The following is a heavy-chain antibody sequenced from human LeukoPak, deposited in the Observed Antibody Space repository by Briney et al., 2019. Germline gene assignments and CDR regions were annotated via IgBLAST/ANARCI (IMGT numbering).Heavy chain of an antibody. Sequence: GGSLRLSCAASGFSVSSYWMSWVRQAPGKGLEWVANIKQDGSEKHYVDSVKGRFTISRDNAKNSLYLQMNSLRAEDTAVYYCARDVFDYWGQGTLVTVSS. J-gene: IGHJ4*02. CDR1: GFSVSSYW. CDR2: IKQDGSEK. CDR3: ARDVFDY. V-gene: IGHV3-7*04.